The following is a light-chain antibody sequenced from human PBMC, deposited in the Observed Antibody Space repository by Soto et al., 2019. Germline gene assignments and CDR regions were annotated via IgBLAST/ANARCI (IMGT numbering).Light chain of an antibody. Sequence: DIVMTQSPDSLAVSLGERATINCKSSQSILYRLNNKNFLAWYQQKPGQPPKLLIYWASTRESGVHDRFSGGDSGTDVNLTISSLQAEDVAVYYCHQYYSAPYTFGQGTKLDIK. CDR2: WAS. CDR1: QSILYRLNNKNF. V-gene: IGKV4-1*01. CDR3: HQYYSAPYT. J-gene: IGKJ2*01.